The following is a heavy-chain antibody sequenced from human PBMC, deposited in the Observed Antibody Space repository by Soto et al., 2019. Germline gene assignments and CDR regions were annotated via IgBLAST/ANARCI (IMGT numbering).Heavy chain of an antibody. V-gene: IGHV4-38-2*01. Sequence: SETLSLTCAVSGYSISSGYYWSWVRQPSGKGLEWIGTIFHSGKTYYNPSLKSRLTISVDTSKNQFSLKLSSVTAADTAVYYCARKYPPTYYFDYWGQGTLVTVSS. CDR3: ARKYPPTYYFDY. CDR2: IFHSGKT. CDR1: GYSISSGYY. D-gene: IGHD1-26*01. J-gene: IGHJ4*02.